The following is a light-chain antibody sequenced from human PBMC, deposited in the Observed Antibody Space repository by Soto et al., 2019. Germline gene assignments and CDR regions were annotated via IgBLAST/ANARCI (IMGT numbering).Light chain of an antibody. CDR3: QQYGRSPRT. CDR1: QSVSSSY. J-gene: IGKJ2*01. V-gene: IGKV3-20*01. CDR2: GAS. Sequence: EIVLTQSPGTLSLSPGERATLSCRASQSVSSSYLAWYQQKPGQAPRLLISGASSRATGIPDRFSGSGSGTDFTLTITRLEPEDFAVYYCQQYGRSPRTFGQGNKLEIK.